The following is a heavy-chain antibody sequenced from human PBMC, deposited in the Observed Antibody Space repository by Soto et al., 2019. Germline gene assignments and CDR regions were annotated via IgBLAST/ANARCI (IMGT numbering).Heavy chain of an antibody. Sequence: PAEVSCKASGGTLSSYAISWVRQANGQGLEWMGGIIPIFGTANYAQKFQGRVTITADESTSTAYMELSSLRSEDTAVYYCARSLGYCSSTSCPMGYYYYGMDVWGQGTTVTVSS. CDR2: IIPIFGTA. CDR3: ARSLGYCSSTSCPMGYYYYGMDV. D-gene: IGHD2-2*01. CDR1: GGTLSSYA. V-gene: IGHV1-69*13. J-gene: IGHJ6*02.